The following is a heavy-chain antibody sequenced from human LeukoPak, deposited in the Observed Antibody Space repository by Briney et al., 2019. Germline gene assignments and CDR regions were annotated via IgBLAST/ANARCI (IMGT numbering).Heavy chain of an antibody. V-gene: IGHV1-69*05. Sequence: SVKVSCKASGGTFSSYAISWVRQTPGQGLECMGGIIPIFGTANYAQKFQGRVTITTDESTSTAYMELSSLRSEDTAVYYCARVPASIAAAGRGYYFDYWGQGTLVTVSS. J-gene: IGHJ4*02. CDR1: GGTFSSYA. CDR2: IIPIFGTA. D-gene: IGHD6-13*01. CDR3: ARVPASIAAAGRGYYFDY.